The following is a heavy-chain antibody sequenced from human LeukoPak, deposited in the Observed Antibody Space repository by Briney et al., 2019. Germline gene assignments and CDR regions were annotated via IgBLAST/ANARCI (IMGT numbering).Heavy chain of an antibody. J-gene: IGHJ4*02. CDR2: INPNSGGT. CDR1: GYTFTGYY. V-gene: IGHV1-2*02. D-gene: IGHD2-15*01. Sequence: ASVKVSCKASGYTFTGYYMHWVRQAPGQGLEWMGWINPNSGGTNYAQKFQGGVTMTRDTSISTAYMELSRLRSDDTAVYYCARESNCSGGSCYGMYWGQGTLVTVSS. CDR3: ARESNCSGGSCYGMY.